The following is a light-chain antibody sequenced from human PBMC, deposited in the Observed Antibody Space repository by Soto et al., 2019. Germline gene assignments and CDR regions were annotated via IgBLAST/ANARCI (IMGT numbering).Light chain of an antibody. CDR1: QSISTW. J-gene: IGKJ1*01. Sequence: DIQMTQSPSTLSASVGDRVTITCRASQSISTWLAWYQQKPGKAPKLLIYDASSLESGVPSRFSGSGSGTEFTLTISNLQPDDFATYYCQQYNSYSPTFGQGTKVDIK. V-gene: IGKV1-5*01. CDR2: DAS. CDR3: QQYNSYSPT.